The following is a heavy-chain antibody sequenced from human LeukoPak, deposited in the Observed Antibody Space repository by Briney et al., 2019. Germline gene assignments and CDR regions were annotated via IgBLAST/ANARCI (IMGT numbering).Heavy chain of an antibody. CDR3: ARDGVLRYFDWLSTQDDAFDI. V-gene: IGHV3-9*01. D-gene: IGHD3-9*01. CDR1: GFTFDDYA. Sequence: GGSLRLSCAASGFTFDDYAMHWVRQAPGKGLEWVSGISWNSGSIGYADSVKGRFTISRDNAKNSLYLQMNSLRAEDTAVYYCARDGVLRYFDWLSTQDDAFDIWGQGTMVTVSS. J-gene: IGHJ3*02. CDR2: ISWNSGSI.